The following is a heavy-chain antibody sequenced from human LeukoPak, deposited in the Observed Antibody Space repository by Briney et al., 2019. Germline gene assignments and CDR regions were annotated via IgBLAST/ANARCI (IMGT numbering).Heavy chain of an antibody. CDR2: ISSSGSTI. CDR3: ARDRLVGGTFDY. CDR1: GFTFSSYE. Sequence: QPGGSLRLSCAASGFTFSSYEMNWVRQAPGKGLEWVSYISSSGSTIYYADSVKGRFTISRDNAKNSLYLQMNSLRAEDTAVYYCARDRLVGGTFDYWGQGTLVTVSS. V-gene: IGHV3-48*03. J-gene: IGHJ4*02. D-gene: IGHD1-26*01.